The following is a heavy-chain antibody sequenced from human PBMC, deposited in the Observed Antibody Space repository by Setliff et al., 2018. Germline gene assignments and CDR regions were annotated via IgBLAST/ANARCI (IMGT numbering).Heavy chain of an antibody. D-gene: IGHD5-18*01. CDR3: AREGVDTRSSTDYRYYMDV. V-gene: IGHV1-69*05. J-gene: IGHJ6*03. CDR2: TIPSFGST. CDR1: GGTFRSYG. Sequence: SVKVSCKASGGTFRSYGISWVRQAPGQGLEWMGGTIPSFGSTNYAQKFQDRVTIITDESTSTAYMELSSLRTEDTAVFYCAREGVDTRSSTDYRYYMDVWGKGTTVTVSS.